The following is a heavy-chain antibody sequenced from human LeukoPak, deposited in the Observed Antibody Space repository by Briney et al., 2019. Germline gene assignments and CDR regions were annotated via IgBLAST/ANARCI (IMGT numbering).Heavy chain of an antibody. J-gene: IGHJ4*02. D-gene: IGHD6-13*01. CDR1: GFTFDDYA. Sequence: GGSLRLSCAASGFTFDDYAMHWVWQAPGKGLEWVSGISWNSGSIGYADSVKGRFTISRDNSKNTLYLQMNSLRAEDTAVYYCARLIAAAGTEYFDYWGQGTLVTVSS. V-gene: IGHV3-9*01. CDR3: ARLIAAAGTEYFDY. CDR2: ISWNSGSI.